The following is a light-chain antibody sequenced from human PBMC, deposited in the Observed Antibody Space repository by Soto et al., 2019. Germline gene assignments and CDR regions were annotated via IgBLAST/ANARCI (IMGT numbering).Light chain of an antibody. Sequence: QSALTQPPSASGSPGQSVTISCTGTSSDVGGYNYVSCYQQHPGKAPKLMIYEVSKRPSGVPDRFSGPKSGNTASLTVSGLQAEDEADYYCSSYAGSNNLVFGGGTKLTVL. CDR2: EVS. CDR3: SSYAGSNNLV. CDR1: SSDVGGYNY. J-gene: IGLJ2*01. V-gene: IGLV2-8*01.